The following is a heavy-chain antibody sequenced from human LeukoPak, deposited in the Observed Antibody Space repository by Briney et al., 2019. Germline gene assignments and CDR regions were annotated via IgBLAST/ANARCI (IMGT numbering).Heavy chain of an antibody. J-gene: IGHJ1*01. Sequence: GGSLRLSCAASGFTFSDYYMSWIRQAPGKGLEWVSVIYSGGRTYYADSVKGRFTISRDNSKNTLYLQMNSLRAEDTAVYYCATVFQEYFQHWGQGTLVTVSS. D-gene: IGHD1-14*01. CDR2: IYSGGRT. V-gene: IGHV3-66*01. CDR1: GFTFSDYY. CDR3: ATVFQEYFQH.